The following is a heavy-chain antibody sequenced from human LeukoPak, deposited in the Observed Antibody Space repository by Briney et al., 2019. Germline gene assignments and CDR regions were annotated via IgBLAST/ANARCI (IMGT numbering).Heavy chain of an antibody. Sequence: SETLSLTCAISGGSISSTYWWNWVRQPPGKGLEWIGEMHHSGGSTNFNPSLRSRVSISLDKSKNQFSLTLSFVAAVDTALYYCASAREGCSGGSCYLEPWGQGTLVTVSS. CDR1: GGSISSTYW. CDR3: ASAREGCSGGSCYLEP. CDR2: MHHSGGST. V-gene: IGHV4-4*02. J-gene: IGHJ5*02. D-gene: IGHD2-15*01.